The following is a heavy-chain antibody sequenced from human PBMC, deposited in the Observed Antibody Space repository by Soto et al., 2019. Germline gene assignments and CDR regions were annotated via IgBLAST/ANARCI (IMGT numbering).Heavy chain of an antibody. J-gene: IGHJ6*02. CDR3: ARDGGYCSSTSCYTGYYYYGMDV. D-gene: IGHD2-2*02. CDR2: ISSSGSTI. V-gene: IGHV3-48*03. Sequence: GGSLRLSCAASGFTFSSYEMNWVRQAPGKGLEWVSYISSSGSTIYYADSVKGRFTISRDNAKNSLYLQMNSLRAEDTAVYYCARDGGYCSSTSCYTGYYYYGMDVWGQGTTVTVSS. CDR1: GFTFSSYE.